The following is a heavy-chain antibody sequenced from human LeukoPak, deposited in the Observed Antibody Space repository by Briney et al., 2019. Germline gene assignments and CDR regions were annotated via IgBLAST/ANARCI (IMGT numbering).Heavy chain of an antibody. D-gene: IGHD6-19*01. J-gene: IGHJ4*02. CDR1: GASTSSRY. CDR2: IYNGRST. V-gene: IGHV4-59*08. Sequence: PSQTLSLTPSASGASTSSRYWSWIRQSPGRPLGWIGHIYNGRSTKYTPSLTSRVTISVDTSKNQFSLRMTSVTAADTAIYYCAQTTGWPGFDFWGPGALVTVSS. CDR3: AQTTGWPGFDF.